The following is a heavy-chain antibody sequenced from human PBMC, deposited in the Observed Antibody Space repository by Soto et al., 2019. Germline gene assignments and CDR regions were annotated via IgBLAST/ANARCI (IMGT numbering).Heavy chain of an antibody. CDR2: IWYDGSNK. V-gene: IGHV3-33*01. J-gene: IGHJ4*02. Sequence: PGGSLRLSCAASGFTFSSYGMHWVRQAPGKGLEWVAVIWYDGSNKYYADSVKGRFTISRDNSKNTLYLQMNSLRAEDTAVYYCARSRSYCISTSCSLDYWGQGTLVTVSS. D-gene: IGHD2-2*01. CDR3: ARSRSYCISTSCSLDY. CDR1: GFTFSSYG.